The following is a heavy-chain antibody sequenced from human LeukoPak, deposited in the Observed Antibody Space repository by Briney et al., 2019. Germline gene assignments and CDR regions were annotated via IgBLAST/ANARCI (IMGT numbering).Heavy chain of an antibody. CDR3: ARNITMVRGFDY. CDR2: IYYRGTT. Sequence: SQTMSLTCTVSAASINRVGYYWNWIRQHPVKGLERIGPIYYRGTTYYNPSPKSRLTISVDTSKNHFSLKLSSVTAADTAIYYCARNITMVRGFDYWGQGTLVTVSS. D-gene: IGHD3-10*01. J-gene: IGHJ4*02. CDR1: AASINRVGYY. V-gene: IGHV4-31*03.